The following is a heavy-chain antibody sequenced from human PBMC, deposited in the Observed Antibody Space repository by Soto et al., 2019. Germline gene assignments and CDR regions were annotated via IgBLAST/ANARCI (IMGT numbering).Heavy chain of an antibody. Sequence: SVKVSCKASGGTFSSYTISWVLQAPGQGLEWMGRIIPILGIANYAQKFQGRVTIAADKSTSTAYMELSSLRSEDTAVYYCARTWTVDTAMAYYYYYYGMDVWGQGTTVTVSS. CDR2: IIPILGIA. CDR3: ARTWTVDTAMAYYYYYYGMDV. CDR1: GGTFSSYT. V-gene: IGHV1-69*02. J-gene: IGHJ6*02. D-gene: IGHD5-18*01.